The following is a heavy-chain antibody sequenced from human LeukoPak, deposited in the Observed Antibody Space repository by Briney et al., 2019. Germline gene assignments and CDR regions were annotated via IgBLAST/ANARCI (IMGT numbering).Heavy chain of an antibody. D-gene: IGHD3-16*02. CDR2: IIPNLGKA. CDR1: GCIFSSYA. Sequence: ASVKVSFKSSGCIFSSYAISWVRQAPGQGLEWMGRIIPNLGKANYAQKFQSRLTITADKSPSTAYMELSSLISEDTAVYYCARDSGDDYGWGSYRFDQYYFDYWGQGTLVSVSS. J-gene: IGHJ4*02. CDR3: ARDSGDDYGWGSYRFDQYYFDY. V-gene: IGHV1-69*04.